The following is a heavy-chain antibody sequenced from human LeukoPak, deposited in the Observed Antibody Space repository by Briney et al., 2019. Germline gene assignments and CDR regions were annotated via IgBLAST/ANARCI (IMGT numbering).Heavy chain of an antibody. V-gene: IGHV3-23*01. Sequence: PGGSLRLSCAASGFTFSSYAMSWVRQAPGKGLEWVSAISGSGGSTYYADSVKGRFTISRDNSKNTLYLQMNSLRAEDTAVYYCAKDQVGGVVAASHSSYVDTAMVILDASDIWGQGTMVTVSS. J-gene: IGHJ3*02. CDR2: ISGSGGST. CDR3: AKDQVGGVVAASHSSYVDTAMVILDASDI. CDR1: GFTFSSYA. D-gene: IGHD5-18*01.